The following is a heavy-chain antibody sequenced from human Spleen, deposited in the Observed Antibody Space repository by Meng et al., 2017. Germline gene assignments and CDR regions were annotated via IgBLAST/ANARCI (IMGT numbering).Heavy chain of an antibody. CDR2: ISSTSI. CDR3: ARECSSRGACYYDY. D-gene: IGHD2-21*02. Sequence: GHLVESGGGVVKPGGSLRLSCATSGFTFSSYSMNWVRQAPGKGLEWVSSISSTSIYADSVKGRFTISRDNAKNSLYLQMNGLRAEDTAVYFCARECSSRGACYYDYWGQGTLVTVSS. CDR1: GFTFSSYS. J-gene: IGHJ4*02. V-gene: IGHV3-21*01.